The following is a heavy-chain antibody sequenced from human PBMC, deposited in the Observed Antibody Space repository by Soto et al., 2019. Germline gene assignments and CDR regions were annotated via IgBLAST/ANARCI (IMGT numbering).Heavy chain of an antibody. CDR2: INHSGST. Sequence: QVQLQQWGAGLLKPSETLSLTCAVYGGSFSGYYWSWIRQPPGKGLEWIGEINHSGSTNYNPSLKSRVPISVDPFKNQFSLKLSSVTAADTAVYYCAYSASAEDGAFDIWGQGTMVTVSS. D-gene: IGHD2-15*01. CDR1: GGSFSGYY. J-gene: IGHJ3*02. V-gene: IGHV4-34*01. CDR3: AYSASAEDGAFDI.